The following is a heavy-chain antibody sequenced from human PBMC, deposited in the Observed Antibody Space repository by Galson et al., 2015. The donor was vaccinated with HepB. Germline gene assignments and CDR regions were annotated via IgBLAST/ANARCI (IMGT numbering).Heavy chain of an antibody. CDR2: ISWNSDNM. D-gene: IGHD4-23*01. Sequence: SLRLSCADSGFVFDDYAMHWVRQAPGKGLEWVSGISWNSDNMGYADSVKGRFTIYRDNTKNSLYLQMNSLRVEDTALYYCAKDLSYGGNSCFDYWGQGTLVTVSS. CDR1: GFVFDDYA. V-gene: IGHV3-9*01. J-gene: IGHJ4*02. CDR3: AKDLSYGGNSCFDY.